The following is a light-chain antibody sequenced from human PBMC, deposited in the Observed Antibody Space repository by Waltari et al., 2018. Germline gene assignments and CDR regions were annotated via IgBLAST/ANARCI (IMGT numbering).Light chain of an antibody. CDR2: EVT. V-gene: IGLV2-14*01. J-gene: IGLJ1*01. CDR3: SSFTTRSTYA. CDR1: SSDVGAYYS. Sequence: QSALTQPASVSGSPGQSITISCTGTSSDVGAYYSVSWYQQHPGKAPQLIIYEVTRRPSGISDRFSGSKSDNTASLTIYGLQSEDEADYYCSSFTTRSTYAFGTGTKVTVL.